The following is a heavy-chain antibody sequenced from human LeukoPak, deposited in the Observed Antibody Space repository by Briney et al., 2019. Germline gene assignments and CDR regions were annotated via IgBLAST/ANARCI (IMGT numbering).Heavy chain of an antibody. D-gene: IGHD3-22*01. CDR1: GGSISSSSYY. J-gene: IGHJ5*02. Sequence: SETLFLTCTVSGGSISSSSYYWGWIRQPPGKGLEWIGSIYYSGNTHNNPSLKSRVTISVDTSKNQFSLKLSSVTAADTAVYYCARYHYDSSGYHPSAWGQGTQVTVSS. CDR3: ARYHYDSSGYHPSA. CDR2: IYYSGNT. V-gene: IGHV4-39*01.